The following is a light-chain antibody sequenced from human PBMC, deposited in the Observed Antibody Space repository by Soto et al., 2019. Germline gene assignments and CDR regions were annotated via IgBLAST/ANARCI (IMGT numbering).Light chain of an antibody. J-gene: IGKJ5*01. CDR3: QQRSDWPIT. V-gene: IGKV3D-20*02. CDR2: DAS. Sequence: EFVLSQSPGTLSLSPGERATLSCRASQTVRNNYLAWYQQKPGQAPRLLIYDASSRATGIPARFSGSGSGTDFTLTIGSLEPEDFAIYYCQQRSDWPITFGQGTRLEI. CDR1: QTVRNNY.